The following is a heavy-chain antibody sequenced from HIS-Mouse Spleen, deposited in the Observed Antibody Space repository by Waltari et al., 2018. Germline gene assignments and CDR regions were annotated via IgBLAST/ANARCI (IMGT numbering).Heavy chain of an antibody. D-gene: IGHD2-21*02. CDR1: GGSISSSSYY. Sequence: QLQLQESGPGLVKPSETLSLTCTVSGGSISSSSYYWGWIRQPPGKGLEWIGSIYYSGSTYATPSLKSRVTISVDTSKNQCSLKLSSVTAADTAVYYCARDRGHIVVVTASPKNWYFDLWGRGTLVTVSS. V-gene: IGHV4-39*07. CDR2: IYYSGST. CDR3: ARDRGHIVVVTASPKNWYFDL. J-gene: IGHJ2*01.